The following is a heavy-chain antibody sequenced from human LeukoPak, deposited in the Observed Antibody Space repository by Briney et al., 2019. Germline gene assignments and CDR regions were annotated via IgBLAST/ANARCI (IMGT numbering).Heavy chain of an antibody. J-gene: IGHJ5*02. D-gene: IGHD6-19*01. CDR1: GFTFSSYS. CDR2: IWYDGSNK. V-gene: IGHV3-33*08. CDR3: ARGWLAPVSGWFDP. Sequence: GGSLRLSCVASGFTFSSYSLNWVRQAPGKGLEWVAVIWYDGSNKYYADSVKGRFTISRDNSKNTLYLQMNSLRAEDTAVYYCARGWLAPVSGWFDPWGQGTLVTVSS.